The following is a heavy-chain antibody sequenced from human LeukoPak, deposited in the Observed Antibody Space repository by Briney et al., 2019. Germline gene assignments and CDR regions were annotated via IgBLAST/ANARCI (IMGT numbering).Heavy chain of an antibody. V-gene: IGHV1-18*01. D-gene: IGHD6-19*01. CDR2: ISAYNGNT. J-gene: IGHJ4*02. CDR3: ARAPSIAVAGRD. CDR1: GYTFTSYG. Sequence: ASVKVSCKASGYTFTSYGISWVRQAPGQGLEWMGWISAYNGNTNYAQKFQGRVTITADKSTSTAYMELSSLRSEDTAVYYCARAPSIAVAGRDWGQGTLVTVSS.